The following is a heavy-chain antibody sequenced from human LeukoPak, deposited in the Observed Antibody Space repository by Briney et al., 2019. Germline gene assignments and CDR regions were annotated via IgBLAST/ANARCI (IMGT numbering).Heavy chain of an antibody. J-gene: IGHJ5*02. CDR3: ARAYYDFWSGYQAWFDP. D-gene: IGHD3-3*01. CDR2: IYHSGST. CDR1: GGSISSGGYS. Sequence: SQTLSLTCAVSGGSISSGGYSWSWIRQPPGKGLEWIGYIYHSGSTYHNPSLKSRVTISVDRSKNQFSPKLSSVTAADTAVYYCARAYYDFWSGYQAWFDPWGQGTLVTVSS. V-gene: IGHV4-30-2*01.